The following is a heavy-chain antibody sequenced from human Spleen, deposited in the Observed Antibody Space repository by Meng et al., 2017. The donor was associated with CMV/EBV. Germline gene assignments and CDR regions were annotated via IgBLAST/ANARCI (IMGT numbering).Heavy chain of an antibody. CDR1: GATFSSYA. CDR2: IIPIFRTA. D-gene: IGHD3-22*01. V-gene: IGHV1-69*05. J-gene: IGHJ4*02. Sequence: GATFSSYANRWVRQAPGPGLEWMGGIIPIFRTARYRQKFQGRVTITTDESTSTAYMELSSLRSEDTAVYYCASSVPDSSGYYPDDYWGQGTLVTVSS. CDR3: ASSVPDSSGYYPDDY.